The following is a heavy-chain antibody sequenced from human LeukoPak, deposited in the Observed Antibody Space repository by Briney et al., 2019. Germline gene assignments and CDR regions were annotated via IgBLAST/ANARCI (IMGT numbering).Heavy chain of an antibody. CDR3: VRGGLVSRTAAAGPPWEY. CDR2: INPNSGGT. CDR1: GYTFTGYY. J-gene: IGHJ4*02. D-gene: IGHD6-13*01. Sequence: EASVKVSCKASGYTFTGYYMHWVRQAPGQGLEWMGWINPNSGGTNHAQKFRGRVTMTRDTSISTAYMELSRLRSDDTAVYYCVRGGLVSRTAAAGPPWEYWGQGTLVTVSS. V-gene: IGHV1-2*02.